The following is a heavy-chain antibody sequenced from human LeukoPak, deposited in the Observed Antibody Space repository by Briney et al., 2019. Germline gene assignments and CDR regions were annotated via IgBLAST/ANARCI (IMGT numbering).Heavy chain of an antibody. Sequence: ASVKVSCKASGYTFTSYGISWVRQAPGQGLEWMGWISAYNGNTNYAQKLQGRVTMTTDTSTSTAYMELRSLRSDDTAVYYCVRGMWLETYYYYGMDVWGQGTTVTVSS. CDR1: GYTFTSYG. CDR2: ISAYNGNT. V-gene: IGHV1-18*01. D-gene: IGHD6-19*01. J-gene: IGHJ6*02. CDR3: VRGMWLETYYYYGMDV.